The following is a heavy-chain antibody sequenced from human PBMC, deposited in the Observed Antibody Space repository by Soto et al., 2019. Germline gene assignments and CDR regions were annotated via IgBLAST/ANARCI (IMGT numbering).Heavy chain of an antibody. D-gene: IGHD3-10*01. CDR2: INPNSGGT. CDR3: STAKTMVRGVIITSGAFDI. J-gene: IGHJ3*02. CDR1: GYTFTGYY. V-gene: IGHV1-2*04. Sequence: ASVKVSCKASGYTFTGYYMHWVRQAPGQGLEWMGWINPNSGGTNYAQKFQGWVTMTRDTSISTAYMELSSLRSEDTAVYYCSTAKTMVRGVIITSGAFDIWGQGTMVTVSS.